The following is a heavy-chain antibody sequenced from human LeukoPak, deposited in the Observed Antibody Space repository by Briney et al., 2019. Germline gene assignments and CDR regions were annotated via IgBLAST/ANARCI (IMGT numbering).Heavy chain of an antibody. CDR1: GFTFSSYS. D-gene: IGHD3-22*01. V-gene: IGHV3-21*01. J-gene: IGHJ4*02. Sequence: GGSLRHSCAASGFTFSSYSMNWVRQAPGKGLEWVSSISSSSSYIYYADSVKGRFTISRDNAKNSLYLQMNSLRAEDTAVYYCARAGYYYDNYYFDYWGQGTLVTVSS. CDR3: ARAGYYYDNYYFDY. CDR2: ISSSSSYI.